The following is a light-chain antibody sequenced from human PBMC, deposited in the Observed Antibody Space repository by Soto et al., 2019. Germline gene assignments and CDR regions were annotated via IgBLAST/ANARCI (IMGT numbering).Light chain of an antibody. Sequence: EIVMTQSPATLSVSPGERATLSCRASQSVSSNLAWYQQKPGQAPRLLIYGASTRATGITARFSGSGSGTEVTITISSLQSEDFAVYYCQQYNNWPPWTFGQGTKVEIK. J-gene: IGKJ1*01. CDR1: QSVSSN. CDR3: QQYNNWPPWT. CDR2: GAS. V-gene: IGKV3-15*01.